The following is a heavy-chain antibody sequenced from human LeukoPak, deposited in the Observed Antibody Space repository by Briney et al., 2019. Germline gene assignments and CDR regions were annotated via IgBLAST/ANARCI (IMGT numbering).Heavy chain of an antibody. J-gene: IGHJ5*02. Sequence: PSETLSLTCTVSGSSISSYYWSWIRQPPGKGLEWIGYIYYSGSTNYNPSLKSRVSISVDTSKNQFSLHLSSVTAADTAVYYCARENAELQLLSEESGWFDPWGQGTLVTVSS. CDR3: ARENAELQLLSEESGWFDP. CDR2: IYYSGST. CDR1: GSSISSYY. V-gene: IGHV4-59*01. D-gene: IGHD5-18*01.